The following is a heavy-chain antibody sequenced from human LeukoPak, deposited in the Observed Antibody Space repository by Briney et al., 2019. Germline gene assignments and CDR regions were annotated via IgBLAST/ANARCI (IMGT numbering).Heavy chain of an antibody. V-gene: IGHV4-30-4*01. D-gene: IGHD3-3*01. Sequence: PSETLSLTCTVSGGSISSGDYYWSWIRQPPGKGLEWIGYIYYSGSTYYNPSLKSRVTISVDTSKNQFSLKLSSVTAADTAVYYCARATAWSGYPVDYWGQGSLVTVSS. CDR3: ARATAWSGYPVDY. CDR2: IYYSGST. J-gene: IGHJ4*02. CDR1: GGSISSGDYY.